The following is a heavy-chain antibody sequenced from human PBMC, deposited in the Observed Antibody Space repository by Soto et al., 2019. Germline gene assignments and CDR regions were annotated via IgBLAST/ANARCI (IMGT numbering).Heavy chain of an antibody. D-gene: IGHD3-22*01. J-gene: IGHJ4*02. V-gene: IGHV3-23*01. Sequence: GGSLRLSCAASGFTFGSYAMSWVRLAPGKGLEWVSVAGPSGSSTFYADSVRGRFTISRDNVENTLYLQMNSLRVADTALYFCARTYYYDSTGYYRTFDYWGQGTLVTVSS. CDR3: ARTYYYDSTGYYRTFDY. CDR1: GFTFGSYA. CDR2: AGPSGSST.